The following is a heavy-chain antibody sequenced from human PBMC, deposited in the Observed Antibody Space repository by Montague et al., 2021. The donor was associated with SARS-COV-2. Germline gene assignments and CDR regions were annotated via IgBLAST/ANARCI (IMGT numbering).Heavy chain of an antibody. V-gene: IGHV4-39*01. D-gene: IGHD3-10*01. Sequence: SETLSLTCSVPGGSISTTNFYWGWVRQPPGKGLEWIGSVFYRGSTYYNPSLKRRVAISVDTSKNQFFLSLDSVTAADTALYFCAGIPVSGSGGFYYFDSWGQGTLVTVSS. CDR1: GGSISTTNFY. CDR2: VFYRGST. CDR3: AGIPVSGSGGFYYFDS. J-gene: IGHJ4*02.